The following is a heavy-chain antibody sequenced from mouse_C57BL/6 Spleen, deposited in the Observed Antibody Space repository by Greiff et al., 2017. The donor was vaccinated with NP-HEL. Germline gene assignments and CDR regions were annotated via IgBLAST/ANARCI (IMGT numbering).Heavy chain of an antibody. CDR3: AREGYGSSLYYAMDY. J-gene: IGHJ4*01. V-gene: IGHV5-4*01. CDR1: GFTFSSYA. D-gene: IGHD1-1*01. Sequence: DVQLVESGGGLVKPGGSLKLSCAASGFTFSSYAMSWVRQTPEKRLEWVATISDGGSYTYYPDNVKGRFTISRDNAKNNLYLQMSHLKSEDTAMYYCAREGYGSSLYYAMDYWGQGTSATVSS. CDR2: ISDGGSYT.